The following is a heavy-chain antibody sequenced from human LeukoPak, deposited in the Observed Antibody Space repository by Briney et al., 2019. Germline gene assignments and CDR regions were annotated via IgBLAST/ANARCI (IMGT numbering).Heavy chain of an antibody. J-gene: IGHJ3*02. CDR1: GFTFSDYY. D-gene: IGHD3-16*02. V-gene: IGHV3-11*01. CDR3: ARHQDYDYVWGSYRLPSYAFDI. Sequence: PGGSLRLSCAASGFTFSDYYMSWIRQAPGKGLEWVSYISSSDSTIYYADSVKGRFTISRDNAKNSLYLQMNSLRAEDTAVYYCARHQDYDYVWGSYRLPSYAFDIWGQGTMVTVSS. CDR2: ISSSDSTI.